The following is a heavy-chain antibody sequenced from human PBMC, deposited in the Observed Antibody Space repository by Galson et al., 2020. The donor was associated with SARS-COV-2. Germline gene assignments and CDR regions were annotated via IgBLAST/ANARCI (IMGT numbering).Heavy chain of an antibody. D-gene: IGHD2-2*01. CDR2: IYHSGST. CDR1: GYSISSGYY. J-gene: IGHJ5*02. V-gene: IGHV4-38-2*02. Sequence: SETLSLTCTVSGYSISSGYYWGWIRQPPGKGLEWIGSIYHSGSTYYNPSLKSRVTISVDTSKNQFSLKLSSVTAADTAVYYCARALGYCSSTSCYYVWFDPWGQGTLVTVSS. CDR3: ARALGYCSSTSCYYVWFDP.